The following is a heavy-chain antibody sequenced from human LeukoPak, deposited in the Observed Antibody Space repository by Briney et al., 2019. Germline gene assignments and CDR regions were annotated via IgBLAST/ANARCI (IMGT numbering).Heavy chain of an antibody. CDR3: AKDVTMVRGVIRGPFDY. V-gene: IGHV3-23*01. CDR2: ISGSGGST. D-gene: IGHD3-10*01. CDR1: GFTFSSYA. J-gene: IGHJ4*02. Sequence: PGGSLRLSCAASGFTFSSYAMSWVRQAPGKGLEWVSAISGSGGSTYYADSVKGRFTISRDNSKNTLYLQMNSLRAEDTSVYHCAKDVTMVRGVIRGPFDYWGQGTLVTVSS.